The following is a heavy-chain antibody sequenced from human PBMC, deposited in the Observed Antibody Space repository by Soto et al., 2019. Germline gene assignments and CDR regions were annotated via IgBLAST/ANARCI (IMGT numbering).Heavy chain of an antibody. D-gene: IGHD1-1*01. CDR2: ISGSGGST. CDR3: AKVPFKAGTLYYFDY. J-gene: IGHJ4*02. Sequence: EVQLLESGGGLVQPGGSLRLSCAASGFTFSSYAMSWVRQAPGKGLEWVSAISGSGGSTYYADSVKGRFTISRDNSKKTLYLQMNSLRAEDTAVYYCAKVPFKAGTLYYFDYWGQGTLVTVSS. V-gene: IGHV3-23*01. CDR1: GFTFSSYA.